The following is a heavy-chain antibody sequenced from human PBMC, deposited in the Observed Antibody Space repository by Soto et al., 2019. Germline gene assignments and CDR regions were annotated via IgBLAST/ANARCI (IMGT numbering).Heavy chain of an antibody. D-gene: IGHD1-26*01. J-gene: IGHJ6*02. Sequence: SVKVSCKASGGTFSSYAISWVRQAPGQGLEWMGGIIPIFGTANYAQKFQGRVTITADESTSTAYMELSSLRSEDTAVYYCARGGYSGSYFWPPVNGTDVWGQGTQDTVS. CDR2: IIPIFGTA. V-gene: IGHV1-69*13. CDR1: GGTFSSYA. CDR3: ARGGYSGSYFWPPVNGTDV.